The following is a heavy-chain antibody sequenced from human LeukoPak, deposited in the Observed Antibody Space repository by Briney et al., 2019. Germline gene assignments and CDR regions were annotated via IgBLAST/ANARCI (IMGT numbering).Heavy chain of an antibody. D-gene: IGHD1-26*01. CDR1: GGSFSGYY. J-gene: IGHJ5*02. V-gene: IGHV4-34*01. CDR3: ARGGHYFDP. CDR2: INHSGST. Sequence: KPSETLSLTCAVYGGSFSGYYWSWIRQPPGKGLEWIGEINHSGSTNYNPSLKSRVTMSVDTSKNQFSLNLSSVTAADTAVYYCARGGHYFDPWGQGTLVTVSS.